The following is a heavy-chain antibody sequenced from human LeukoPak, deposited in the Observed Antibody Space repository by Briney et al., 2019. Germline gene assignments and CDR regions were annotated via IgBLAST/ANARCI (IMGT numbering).Heavy chain of an antibody. J-gene: IGHJ4*02. D-gene: IGHD3-10*01. CDR1: GFTVSSND. Sequence: QPGGSLRLSCAVSGFTVSSNDMSWVRQAPGKGLEWVSVIYSGGSTYYADSVKGRFTISRDNSKNTLYLQMNSLRGEDTAVYYCARDGPITNYFGNWGRGTLVTVSS. CDR3: ARDGPITNYFGN. CDR2: IYSGGST. V-gene: IGHV3-66*01.